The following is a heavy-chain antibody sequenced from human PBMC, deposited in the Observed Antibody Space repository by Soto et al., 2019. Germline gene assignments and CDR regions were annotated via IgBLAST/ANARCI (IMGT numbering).Heavy chain of an antibody. D-gene: IGHD1-1*01. J-gene: IGHJ4*02. V-gene: IGHV4-4*07. CDR1: GGSISNYY. CDR3: ARASGTIGFFDY. Sequence: TLSLTCTVSGGSISNYYWGWIRQPAGKGLEWIGRNYTNGGTNYNPSLKSRVSMSVDTSKNQFSLKLRSVTAADTAVYFCARASGTIGFFDYWGQGIPVTVYS. CDR2: NYTNGGT.